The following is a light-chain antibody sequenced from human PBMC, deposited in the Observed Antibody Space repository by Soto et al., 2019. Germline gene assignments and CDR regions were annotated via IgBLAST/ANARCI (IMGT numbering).Light chain of an antibody. CDR3: QQYGSSPEYT. CDR2: GAS. V-gene: IGKV3-20*01. CDR1: QSVSSRY. J-gene: IGKJ2*01. Sequence: ESVLTQSPGTLSLSPWERATLSCRASQSVSSRYLAWYQQKPGQAPRLLIYGASSRATGIPDRFSGSGSGTDFTLTISRLEPEDFAVYYCQQYGSSPEYTFGQGTKLEIK.